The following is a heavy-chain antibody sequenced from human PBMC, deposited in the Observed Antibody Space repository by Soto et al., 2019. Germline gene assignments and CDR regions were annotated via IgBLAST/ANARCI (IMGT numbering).Heavy chain of an antibody. CDR3: ARQPFLQHRSGYAPLDY. V-gene: IGHV4-34*01. Sequence: QVQLHQWGAGLLKPSETLSLTCGVSGGSISGSFWTWIRQPPGKGLEWIGDVSHNGDANYNPSLNSRVTISIDTLNSSFSLSLKSVTAADTAVYYCARQPFLQHRSGYAPLDYWGQGTLVTASS. CDR1: GGSISGSF. CDR2: VSHNGDA. D-gene: IGHD3-16*01. J-gene: IGHJ4*02.